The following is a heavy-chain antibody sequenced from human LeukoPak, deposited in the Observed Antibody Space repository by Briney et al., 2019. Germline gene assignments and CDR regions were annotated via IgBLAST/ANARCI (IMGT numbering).Heavy chain of an antibody. CDR2: ISRSGEST. CDR3: ALNRGSGWYFHY. Sequence: GGTLRLSCAASGFTFSGFAMSWIRQAPGKGLEWVSSISRSGESTFYADSVRGRFTISRDNSKNTLYLQMNSLRAEDTAVYYCALNRGSGWYFHYWGQGTLVTVSS. V-gene: IGHV3-23*01. CDR1: GFTFSGFA. J-gene: IGHJ4*02. D-gene: IGHD6-19*01.